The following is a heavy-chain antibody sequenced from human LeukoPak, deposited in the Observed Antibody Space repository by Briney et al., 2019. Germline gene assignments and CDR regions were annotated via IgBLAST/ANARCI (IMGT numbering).Heavy chain of an antibody. CDR2: IYHSGST. V-gene: IGHV4-38-2*01. CDR1: GYSISSGYY. J-gene: IGHJ4*02. D-gene: IGHD5-24*01. CDR3: ARLRRDGYNPFDY. Sequence: SETLSLTCAVSGYSISSGYYWGWIRQPPGKGLEWIGSIYHSGSTYYNPSLKSRVTISVDTSKNQFSLKLSSVTAADTAVYYCARLRRDGYNPFDYWGQGTLVTVSS.